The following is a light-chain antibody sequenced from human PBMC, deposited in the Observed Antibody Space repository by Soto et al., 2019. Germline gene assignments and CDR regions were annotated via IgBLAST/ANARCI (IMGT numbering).Light chain of an antibody. CDR1: SGDVGKYNL. CDR2: EVS. CDR3: SSYTSSSTWV. J-gene: IGLJ3*02. V-gene: IGLV2-14*02. Sequence: QSALTQPASVSGSPEQSITISCTGTSGDVGKYNLVSWYQQHPGKAPKLMIYEVSNRPSGVSNRFSGSKSGNTASLTISGLQAEDEADYYCSSYTSSSTWVFGGGTKLTVL.